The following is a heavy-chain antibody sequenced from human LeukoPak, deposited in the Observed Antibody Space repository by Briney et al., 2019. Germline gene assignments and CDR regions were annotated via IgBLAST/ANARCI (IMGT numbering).Heavy chain of an antibody. J-gene: IGHJ4*02. CDR3: ARSTMIVVVINY. Sequence: PSETLSLTCTVSGGSISSSSYYWGWLRQPPGQGLEWIGSMYYRGSTYYNPSLKSRVTISVDTSKNQFSLKLSSVTAADTAVYYCARSTMIVVVINYWGQGTLVTVSS. D-gene: IGHD3-22*01. CDR2: MYYRGST. CDR1: GGSISSSSYY. V-gene: IGHV4-39*07.